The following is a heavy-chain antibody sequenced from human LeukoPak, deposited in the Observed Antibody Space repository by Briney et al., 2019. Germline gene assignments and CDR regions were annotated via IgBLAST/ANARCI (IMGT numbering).Heavy chain of an antibody. CDR2: INPNSGNT. CDR3: ARDRRYYDFWSGGGYGMDV. D-gene: IGHD3-3*01. Sequence: ASVKVSCKASGYTFTGYYMHWVRQAPGQGLEWMGWINPNSGNTNYAQKLQGRVTMTTDTSTSTAYMELRSLRSDDTAVYYCARDRRYYDFWSGGGYGMDVWGQGTTVTVSS. CDR1: GYTFTGYY. V-gene: IGHV1-18*04. J-gene: IGHJ6*02.